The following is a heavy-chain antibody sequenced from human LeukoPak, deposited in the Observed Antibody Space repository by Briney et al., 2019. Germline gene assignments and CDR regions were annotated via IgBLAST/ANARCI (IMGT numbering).Heavy chain of an antibody. Sequence: ASVKVSCKASGYTFTSYGISWVRQAPGQGLEWMGWINAYNGNTNYAQKLQGRVTMTRDMSTSTVYMELSSMRSEDTAVYYCARRLSSGYEVDLDYWGQGTLVTVSS. CDR1: GYTFTSYG. CDR3: ARRLSSGYEVDLDY. J-gene: IGHJ4*02. D-gene: IGHD3-22*01. CDR2: INAYNGNT. V-gene: IGHV1-18*01.